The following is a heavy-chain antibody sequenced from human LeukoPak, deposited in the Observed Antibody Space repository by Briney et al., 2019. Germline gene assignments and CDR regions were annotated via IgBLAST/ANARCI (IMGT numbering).Heavy chain of an antibody. Sequence: GGSLRLSCAASRFTFNSYAMSWVRQAPGKGLEWVSVIGGSNGITFYVGSVKGRFTISRDNSKDALYLQMNSLRAEDTAVYYCARNENSGWGYFDYWGQGTLVTVSS. J-gene: IGHJ4*02. CDR1: RFTFNSYA. D-gene: IGHD5-12*01. V-gene: IGHV3-23*01. CDR3: ARNENSGWGYFDY. CDR2: IGGSNGIT.